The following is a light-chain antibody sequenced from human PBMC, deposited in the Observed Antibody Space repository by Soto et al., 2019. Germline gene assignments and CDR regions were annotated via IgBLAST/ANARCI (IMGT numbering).Light chain of an antibody. CDR3: CSYADTVRL. CDR2: DVR. J-gene: IGLJ2*01. V-gene: IGLV2-11*01. Sequence: QSALTQPRSVSGSPGQSVSISCTGTSSDVGRYSYVSWYQHHPGKAPKLIIYDVRKRPSGVPDRFSGSKSGNTASLNISGLQAEDESDYYCCSYADTVRLFGGGTQLTVL. CDR1: SSDVGRYSY.